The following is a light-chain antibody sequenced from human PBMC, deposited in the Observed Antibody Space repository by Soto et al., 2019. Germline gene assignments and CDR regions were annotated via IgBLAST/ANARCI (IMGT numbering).Light chain of an antibody. CDR1: QSVSSS. CDR3: EQYNTWPRGT. J-gene: IGKJ2*02. Sequence: EIVMTQSPATLSVSPGERATLSCRASQSVSSSLAWYQQKPGQAPRLLIYGASTRATGIPARFSGSGSGAEFTLTISSLQSEDFAVYYCEQYNTWPRGTFGQGTKLEIK. V-gene: IGKV3D-15*01. CDR2: GAS.